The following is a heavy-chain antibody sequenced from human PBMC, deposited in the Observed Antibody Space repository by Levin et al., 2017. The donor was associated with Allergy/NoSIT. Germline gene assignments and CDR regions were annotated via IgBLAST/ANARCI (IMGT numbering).Heavy chain of an antibody. Sequence: KISCKASGFTFSVSAIQWVRQARGQRLEWIGWIVVGNDNTDYAQEFQDRVTITRDMSTSTVYMELRSLRSEDTAIYFCGADLNWVRNGAFYFDSWGQGTLVTVSS. V-gene: IGHV1-58*02. CDR3: GADLNWVRNGAFYFDS. D-gene: IGHD3-16*01. CDR1: GFTFSVSA. J-gene: IGHJ4*02. CDR2: IVVGNDNT.